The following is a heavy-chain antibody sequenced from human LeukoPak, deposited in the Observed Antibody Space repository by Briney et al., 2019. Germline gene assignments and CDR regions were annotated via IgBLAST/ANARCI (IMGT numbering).Heavy chain of an antibody. J-gene: IGHJ4*02. Sequence: GGSLRLSCAASGFPFSTYTMNWVRQAPWKGLEWVSSISSSSSYIYYADSMKGRFTISRDNAKNSLSLQMNSLRAEDTAVYYCATYDYGGNLDYWGQGTLVTVSS. D-gene: IGHD4-23*01. CDR1: GFPFSTYT. V-gene: IGHV3-21*01. CDR2: ISSSSSYI. CDR3: ATYDYGGNLDY.